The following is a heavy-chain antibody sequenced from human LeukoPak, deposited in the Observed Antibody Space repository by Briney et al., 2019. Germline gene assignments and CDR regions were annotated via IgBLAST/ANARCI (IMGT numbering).Heavy chain of an antibody. Sequence: PGGSLRLSCAASGFTFSSYGMHWVRQAPGKGLEWVAVISYDGSNKYYADSVKGRFTISRDNSKNTLYLQMNSLRAEDTAVYYCAKGVAVAGLSAFDIWGQGTMVTVSS. J-gene: IGHJ3*02. CDR3: AKGVAVAGLSAFDI. D-gene: IGHD6-19*01. CDR1: GFTFSSYG. V-gene: IGHV3-30*18. CDR2: ISYDGSNK.